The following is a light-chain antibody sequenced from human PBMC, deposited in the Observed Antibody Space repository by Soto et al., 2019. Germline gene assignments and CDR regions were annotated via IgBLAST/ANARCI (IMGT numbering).Light chain of an antibody. CDR1: STDFVGYNR. Sequence: QSVLTQPPSVSGPPGQSVTISCTGTSTDFVGYNRVSWYQQPPGTAPKLMIYEVSKRPSGVPDRFSGSKSGNTASLPISGLQAADEADYYCSLYTSENAYVFGTGTKVTVL. J-gene: IGLJ1*01. CDR3: SLYTSENAYV. CDR2: EVS. V-gene: IGLV2-18*01.